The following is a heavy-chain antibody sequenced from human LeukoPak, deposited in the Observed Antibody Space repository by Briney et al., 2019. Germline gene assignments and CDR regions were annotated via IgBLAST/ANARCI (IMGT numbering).Heavy chain of an antibody. D-gene: IGHD3-3*01. CDR1: GFTFTTYG. Sequence: GGSLRLSCAASGFTFTTYGMHWVRQAPGKGLECAAFIGSDGTTKYYAGSVKGRFTISRDNSKNTLSLQMNSLRAEDTAVYYCAKDPGSRLLVYWGQGTLVTVSS. CDR2: IGSDGTTK. J-gene: IGHJ4*02. CDR3: AKDPGSRLLVY. V-gene: IGHV3-30*02.